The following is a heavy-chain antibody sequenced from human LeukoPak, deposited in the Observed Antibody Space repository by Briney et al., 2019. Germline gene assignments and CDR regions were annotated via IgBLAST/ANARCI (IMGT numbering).Heavy chain of an antibody. CDR1: GFTFTTYW. CDR3: ARVAAAVPDQ. V-gene: IGHV3-7*04. J-gene: IGHJ5*02. CDR2: IKQDGSEK. Sequence: VGSLRLSCAASGFTFTTYWMSWVRQAPGKGLEWVANIKQDGSEKYYMDSVKGRFTISRDNAKNSLYLQMSSLRAEDTAVYYCARVAAAVPDQWGQGSLVTVSS. D-gene: IGHD6-13*01.